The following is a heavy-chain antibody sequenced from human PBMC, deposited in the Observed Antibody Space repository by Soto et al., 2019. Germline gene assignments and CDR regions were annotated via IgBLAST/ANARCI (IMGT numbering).Heavy chain of an antibody. Sequence: SETLSLTCTVSGGSISSYYWSWIRQPPGKGLEWIGYIYYSGSTNYNPSLKSRVTISVDTSKNQFSLKLSSVTAADTAVYYCARVTVTSHFDYWGQGTLVTVSS. CDR2: IYYSGST. D-gene: IGHD4-17*01. J-gene: IGHJ4*02. CDR1: GGSISSYY. V-gene: IGHV4-59*01. CDR3: ARVTVTSHFDY.